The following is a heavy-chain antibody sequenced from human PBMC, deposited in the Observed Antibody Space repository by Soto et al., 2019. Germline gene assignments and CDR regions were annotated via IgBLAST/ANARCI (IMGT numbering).Heavy chain of an antibody. J-gene: IGHJ4*02. CDR3: ARSDGRY. V-gene: IGHV4-59*01. CDR2: IYYSGST. Sequence: SETLSLTFTVFGRSISSYYWSWIRQPPGKGLEWIGYIYYSGSTNYNPSLKSRVTISVDTSKNQFSLKLSSVTAADTAVYYCARSDGRYWGQGTLVTVS. CDR1: GRSISSYY.